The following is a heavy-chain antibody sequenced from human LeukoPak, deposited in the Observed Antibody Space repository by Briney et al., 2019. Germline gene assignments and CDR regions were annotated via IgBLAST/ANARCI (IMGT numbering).Heavy chain of an antibody. CDR1: RGSIRSSGHF. J-gene: IGHJ5*02. CDR3: AEQSIVANKVTGTPLDLQWFDP. CDR2: IYFSGDT. Sequence: SETLSLTCSLSRGSIRSSGHFWGWVRQSPGKGLEWIGSIYFSGDTYYNPSLESRVTISVDTSKNQFSLELSSVSAADAAVVFRAEQSIVANKVTGTPLDLQWFDPWGQGTLVTVSS. D-gene: IGHD5-12*01. V-gene: IGHV4-39*01.